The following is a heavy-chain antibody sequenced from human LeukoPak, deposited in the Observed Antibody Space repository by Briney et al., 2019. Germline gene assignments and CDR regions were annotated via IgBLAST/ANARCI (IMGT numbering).Heavy chain of an antibody. CDR1: GFTVSGTY. CDR3: ARGQTTVTN. Sequence: GGSLRLSCAASGFTVSGTYMSWVRQAPGKGLEWVANIKQDGSEKYYVDSVKGRFTISRDNAKNSLYLQMNSLRAEDTAVYYCARGQTTVTNWGQGTLVTVSS. J-gene: IGHJ4*02. CDR2: IKQDGSEK. D-gene: IGHD4-17*01. V-gene: IGHV3-7*03.